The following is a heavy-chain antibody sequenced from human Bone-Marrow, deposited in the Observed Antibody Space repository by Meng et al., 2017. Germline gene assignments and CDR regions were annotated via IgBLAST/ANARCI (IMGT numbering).Heavy chain of an antibody. CDR2: ISSSSSYI. CDR1: GFTFSSYS. D-gene: IGHD2-15*01. V-gene: IGHV3-21*01. Sequence: GGSLRLSCAASGFTFSSYSMNWVRQAPGKGLEWVSSISSSSSYIYYADSVKGRFTISRDNAKNSLYLQMNSLRAEDTAVYYCARDIEDIVVVVAASGEYYFDYWGQGTLVTVSS. CDR3: ARDIEDIVVVVAASGEYYFDY. J-gene: IGHJ4*02.